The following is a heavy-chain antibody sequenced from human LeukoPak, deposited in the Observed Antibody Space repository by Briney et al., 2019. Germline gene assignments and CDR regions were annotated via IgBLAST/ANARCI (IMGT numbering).Heavy chain of an antibody. V-gene: IGHV4-4*02. D-gene: IGHD3-22*01. CDR2: IYYSGST. CDR3: ARALYDSSGPFDY. CDR1: GASITSNNW. J-gene: IGHJ4*02. Sequence: PSETLSLTCGVSGASITSNNWWNWVRQPPGKGLEWIGYIYYSGSTNYNPSLKSRVTISVDTSKNQFSLKLSSVTAADTAVYYCARALYDSSGPFDYWGQGTLVTVSS.